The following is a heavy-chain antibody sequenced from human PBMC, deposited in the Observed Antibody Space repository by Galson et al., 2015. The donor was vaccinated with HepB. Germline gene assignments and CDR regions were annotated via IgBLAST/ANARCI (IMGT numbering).Heavy chain of an antibody. Sequence: LRLSCAASGFTFSSYSMNWVRQAPGKGLEWVSSISSSSSYIYYADSVKGRFTISRDNAKNSLYLQMNSLRAEDTAVYYCASLYSSSWSRGYYYGMDVWGQGTTVTVSS. CDR2: ISSSSSYI. CDR1: GFTFSSYS. CDR3: ASLYSSSWSRGYYYGMDV. V-gene: IGHV3-21*01. J-gene: IGHJ6*02. D-gene: IGHD6-13*01.